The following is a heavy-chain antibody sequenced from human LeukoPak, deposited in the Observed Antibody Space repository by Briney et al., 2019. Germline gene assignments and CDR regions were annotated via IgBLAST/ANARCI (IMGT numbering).Heavy chain of an antibody. CDR3: ARDLGFYCSSTSCWNGWFDP. CDR2: IYYSGST. Sequence: SEALSLTCTVSGGSISSGGYYWSWIRQHPGKGLEWIGYIYYSGSTYYNPSLKSRVTISVDTSKNQFSLKLSSVTAADTAVYYCARDLGFYCSSTSCWNGWFDPWGQGTLVTVSS. D-gene: IGHD2-2*01. V-gene: IGHV4-31*03. CDR1: GGSISSGGYY. J-gene: IGHJ5*02.